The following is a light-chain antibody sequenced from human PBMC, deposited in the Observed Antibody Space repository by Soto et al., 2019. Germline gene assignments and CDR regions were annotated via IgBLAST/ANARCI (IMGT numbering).Light chain of an antibody. CDR1: QSVSSN. CDR3: QQYNKWPLT. CDR2: HAS. Sequence: EIVMTQSPATLSVSPGERATLSCRASQSVSSNLAWYQQKPAQAPRILIYHASTRATGIPARFSGSGSGTEFTLTISSLQSEDFAVYYCQQYNKWPLTFGGGTKVEIK. J-gene: IGKJ4*01. V-gene: IGKV3-15*01.